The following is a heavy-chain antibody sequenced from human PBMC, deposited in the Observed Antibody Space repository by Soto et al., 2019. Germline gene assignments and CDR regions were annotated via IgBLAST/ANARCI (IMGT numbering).Heavy chain of an antibody. CDR3: ARDDYGDYAGYFDY. V-gene: IGHV3-48*03. Sequence: PGGSLRLSCAVSGFTFSSYEMNWVRQAPGKGLEWVSHISSSGSPIYYADSVKGRFTISRDNAKNSLYLQMNSLRAEDTAVYYCARDDYGDYAGYFDYWGQGTLVTVSS. CDR2: ISSSGSPI. D-gene: IGHD4-17*01. J-gene: IGHJ4*02. CDR1: GFTFSSYE.